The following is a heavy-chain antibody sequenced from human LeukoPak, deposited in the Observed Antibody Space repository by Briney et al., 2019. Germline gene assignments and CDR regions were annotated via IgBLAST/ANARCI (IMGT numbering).Heavy chain of an antibody. D-gene: IGHD3-22*01. CDR2: IHSSGTM. V-gene: IGHV4-61*09. Sequence: SQTLSLTCTVSGGSISSGSYYWSWIRQPAGRGLEWIGHIHSSGTMNYNASLKSRVRISVETSKNQFSLRLSSVTAADTAVYFCARGILRDYYDSSGFYHRGGVGYWGQGTLVTVSS. CDR1: GGSISSGSYY. J-gene: IGHJ4*02. CDR3: ARGILRDYYDSSGFYHRGGVGY.